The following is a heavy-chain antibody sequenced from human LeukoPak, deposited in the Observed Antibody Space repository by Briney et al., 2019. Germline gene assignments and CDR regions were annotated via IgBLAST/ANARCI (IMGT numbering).Heavy chain of an antibody. CDR1: GYTFTSYY. Sequence: ASVKVSCKASGYTFTSYYMHWVRQAPGQGLEWMGIINPSGGSTSHAQKFQGRVTMTRDMSTSTVYMELSSLRSEDTAVYYCARDQHSSGYYEYIFDYWGQGTLVTVSS. CDR3: ARDQHSSGYYEYIFDY. D-gene: IGHD3-22*01. CDR2: INPSGGST. J-gene: IGHJ4*02. V-gene: IGHV1-46*01.